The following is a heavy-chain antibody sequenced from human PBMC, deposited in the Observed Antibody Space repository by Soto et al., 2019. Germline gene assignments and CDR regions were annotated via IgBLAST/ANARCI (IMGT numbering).Heavy chain of an antibody. Sequence: GESLKISCKGSGYSFTSYWIGWVRQMPGKGLEWMGIIYPGDSDTRYSPSFQGQVTISADKSISTAYLQWSSLKASDTAMYYCARHTKLGYCSGGSCGYYYYYGMDVWGQGTTVTGSS. D-gene: IGHD2-15*01. CDR2: IYPGDSDT. CDR3: ARHTKLGYCSGGSCGYYYYYGMDV. J-gene: IGHJ6*02. V-gene: IGHV5-51*01. CDR1: GYSFTSYW.